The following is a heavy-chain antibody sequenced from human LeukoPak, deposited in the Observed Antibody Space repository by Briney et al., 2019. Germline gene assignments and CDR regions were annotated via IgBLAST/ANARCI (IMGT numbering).Heavy chain of an antibody. V-gene: IGHV3-7*01. J-gene: IGHJ6*03. CDR3: ARAMGTSYGFWSGSYTVSYYYYMDV. CDR2: IKQDGSEK. D-gene: IGHD3-3*01. CDR1: GFTFTSNA. Sequence: GGSLRLSCAASGFTFTSNAMSWVRQAPGKGLEWVANIKQDGSEKHYVDSVKGRFSISRDNTKNSLYLQMNSLRAEDTAVYYCARAMGTSYGFWSGSYTVSYYYYMDVWGKGTTVAVS.